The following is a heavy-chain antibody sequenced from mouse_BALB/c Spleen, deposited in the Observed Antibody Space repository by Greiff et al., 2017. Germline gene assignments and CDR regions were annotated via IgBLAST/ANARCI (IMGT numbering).Heavy chain of an antibody. J-gene: IGHJ4*01. CDR2: INPDCSTI. CDR1: GYDFTRYW. Sequence: EVQVEQSGRGLVQPGASVKLSCAASGYDFTRYWMSWVRQAPGKGLEWIGEINPDCSTINYTPSLKDKFNITRDKAKNTLYLQMSKVRSEDTALYYYASGCDRPDAMDYWGQGTAVTVSA. D-gene: IGHD2-2*01. CDR3: ASGCDRPDAMDY. V-gene: IGHV4-1*02.